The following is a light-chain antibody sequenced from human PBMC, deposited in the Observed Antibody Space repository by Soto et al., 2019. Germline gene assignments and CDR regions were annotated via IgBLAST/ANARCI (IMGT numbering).Light chain of an antibody. CDR1: QSISSW. J-gene: IGKJ1*01. CDR2: KAS. Sequence: DIQMTQSPSTLSASVGDRVTITCRASQSISSWLAWYQQKPGQAPNLLIYKASTLESGVPSRFSGSGSGTEFALTISSLQPDDYATYYCQQYNSYPWTFGQGTKVDIK. V-gene: IGKV1-5*03. CDR3: QQYNSYPWT.